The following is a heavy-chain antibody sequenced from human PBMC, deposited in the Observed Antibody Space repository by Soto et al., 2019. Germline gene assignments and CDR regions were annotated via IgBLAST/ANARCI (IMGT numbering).Heavy chain of an antibody. J-gene: IGHJ4*02. CDR1: GFTFSSYA. Sequence: GGSLRLSCAASGFTFSSYAMSWVRQAPGKGLEWGSAISGSGGSTYYADSVKGRFTISRDNSKNTLYLQMNNLRAEDTAVYYCAKDWTLIFAYWGQGTLVPVSS. D-gene: IGHD1-1*01. V-gene: IGHV3-23*01. CDR2: ISGSGGST. CDR3: AKDWTLIFAY.